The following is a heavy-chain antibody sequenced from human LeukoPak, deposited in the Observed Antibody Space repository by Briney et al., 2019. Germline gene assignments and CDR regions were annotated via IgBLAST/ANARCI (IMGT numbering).Heavy chain of an antibody. Sequence: PGRSLRLSCAASGFTFSSYATHWVRQAPGKGLEWVAVISYDGSNKYYADSVKGRFTISRDNSKNTLYLQMNSLRAEDTAVYYCAREGGDGAFDIWGQGTMVTVSS. J-gene: IGHJ3*02. CDR3: AREGGDGAFDI. CDR1: GFTFSSYA. D-gene: IGHD3-16*01. V-gene: IGHV3-30*04. CDR2: ISYDGSNK.